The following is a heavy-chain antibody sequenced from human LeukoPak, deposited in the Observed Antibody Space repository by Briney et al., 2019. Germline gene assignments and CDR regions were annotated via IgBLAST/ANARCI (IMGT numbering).Heavy chain of an antibody. CDR2: IGGSVGST. D-gene: IGHD5-18*01. V-gene: IGHV3-23*01. J-gene: IGHJ4*02. CDR3: AKDLYSYGYCYS. CDR1: SFTFNSNA. Sequence: PGGSLRRSCSASSFTFNSNAMIWVGPAPGQGLEGVSAIGGSVGSTYYAASVTGRFTISRDNSKSTLYLQVNRLRAEDTAVYYCAKDLYSYGYCYSWGQGALVTASS.